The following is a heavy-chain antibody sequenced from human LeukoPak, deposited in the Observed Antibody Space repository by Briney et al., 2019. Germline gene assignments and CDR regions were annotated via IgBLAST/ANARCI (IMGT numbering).Heavy chain of an antibody. J-gene: IGHJ6*03. CDR1: GGSISDYY. D-gene: IGHD5-18*01. CDR2: VFYGGSDNNDI. CDR3: ARTVQGYSFGADSSYYYFMDV. Sequence: PSETLSLTCTVSGGSISDYYWSWIRQPPGKGLEWIGYVFYGGSDNNDINYNPSLKTRVSISLDTSKKQVSLRMTSVSAADTAVYFCARTVQGYSFGADSSYYYFMDVWGRGATVTVSS. V-gene: IGHV4-59*01.